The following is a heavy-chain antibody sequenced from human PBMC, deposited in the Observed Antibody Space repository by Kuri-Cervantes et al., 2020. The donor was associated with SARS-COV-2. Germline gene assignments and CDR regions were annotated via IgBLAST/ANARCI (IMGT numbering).Heavy chain of an antibody. CDR1: GGTFSSYA. CDR2: IIPIFGTA. V-gene: IGHV1-69*13. CDR3: ARVEEYGDSYYYYYGMDV. D-gene: IGHD4-17*01. J-gene: IGHJ6*02. Sequence: SVKVSCKASGGTFSSYAISWVRQAPGQGLEWMGGIIPIFGTANYAQRFQGRVTITADESTSTAYMELSSLRSEDTAVYYCARVEEYGDSYYYYYGMDVWGQGTTVTVSS.